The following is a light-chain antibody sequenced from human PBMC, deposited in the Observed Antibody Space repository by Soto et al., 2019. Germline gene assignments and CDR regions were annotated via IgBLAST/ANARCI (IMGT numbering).Light chain of an antibody. CDR3: MQALQTPLT. CDR1: QSLLHSNGYNY. CDR2: LGS. Sequence: DIVMTQSPLSLPVTPGEPASISCRSSQSLLHSNGYNYLDWYLQKPGQSPQLLIYLGSNRASGVPDWFSGSGSGTDFTLKISRVEAEDVWVYYCMQALQTPLTFGGGTKVEIK. V-gene: IGKV2-28*01. J-gene: IGKJ4*01.